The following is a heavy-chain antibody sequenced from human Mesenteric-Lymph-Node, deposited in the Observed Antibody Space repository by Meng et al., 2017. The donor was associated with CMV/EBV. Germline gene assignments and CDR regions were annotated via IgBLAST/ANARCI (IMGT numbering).Heavy chain of an antibody. CDR2: VIPIFGTA. Sequence: SVNVSCKASGGTFSSYAISWVRQAPGQGLEWMGGVIPIFGTANYAQKFQGRVTITTDESTSTAYMELSSLRSEDTAVYYCARSLTGDNWFDPWGQGTLVTVSS. CDR3: ARSLTGDNWFDP. J-gene: IGHJ5*02. CDR1: GGTFSSYA. V-gene: IGHV1-69*05. D-gene: IGHD7-27*01.